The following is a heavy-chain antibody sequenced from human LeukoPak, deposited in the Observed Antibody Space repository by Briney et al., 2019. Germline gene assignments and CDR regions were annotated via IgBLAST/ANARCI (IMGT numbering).Heavy chain of an antibody. CDR3: ARDDILATMDV. CDR1: GGSISSYY. J-gene: IGHJ6*03. V-gene: IGHV4-59*12. Sequence: SETLSLTCTVSGGSISSYYWSWIRQPPGKGLEWIGYIYYSGSTNYNPSLKSRVTISVDTSKNQFSLKLSSVTPEDTAVYYCARDDILATMDVWGKGTTVTISS. CDR2: IYYSGST. D-gene: IGHD5-12*01.